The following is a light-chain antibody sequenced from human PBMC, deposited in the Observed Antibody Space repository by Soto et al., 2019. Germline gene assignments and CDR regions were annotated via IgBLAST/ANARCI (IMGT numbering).Light chain of an antibody. V-gene: IGKV3-15*01. CDR1: QSVADK. J-gene: IGKJ2*01. CDR3: QQYDDWPPLN. Sequence: EVVMTQLPATLSVSPGERVSLSCRASQSVADKLAWYQQKPGQAPMLLIYAAFSRAAAIPIRFCGSGSGTGVTMTVSRLQPEVFGVYYWQQYDDWPPLNFGQGTRLDI. CDR2: AAF.